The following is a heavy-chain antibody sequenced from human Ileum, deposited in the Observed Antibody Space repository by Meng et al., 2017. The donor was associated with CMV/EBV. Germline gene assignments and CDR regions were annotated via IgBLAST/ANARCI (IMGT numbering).Heavy chain of an antibody. Sequence: GESLKISCAASGFTFSSAWISWLRQAPSKGLEWVGRIKSKTSGETTDFAAPVKGRFTISRDDSKTTVYLQMNSLKTEDTAVYYCAADIAAAGKGEFDYWGQGTLVTVSS. J-gene: IGHJ4*02. V-gene: IGHV3-15*01. CDR1: GFTFSSAW. CDR2: IKSKTSGETT. CDR3: AADIAAAGKGEFDY. D-gene: IGHD6-13*01.